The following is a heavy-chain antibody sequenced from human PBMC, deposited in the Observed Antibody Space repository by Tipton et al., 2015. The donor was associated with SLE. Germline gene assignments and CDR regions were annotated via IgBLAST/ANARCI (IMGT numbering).Heavy chain of an antibody. CDR2: ITGSGDRT. CDR3: ARSPVDYWNGYSA. CDR1: GFTFSNYA. Sequence: SLRLSCAASGFTFSNYAMSWVRQAPGKGLEWVSAITGSGDRTYYIDSVKGRFTISRDNSKNSLYLQMNGLRAEDTAVYYCARSPVDYWNGYSAWGQGTLVDVSS. J-gene: IGHJ4*02. V-gene: IGHV3-23*01. D-gene: IGHD3-3*01.